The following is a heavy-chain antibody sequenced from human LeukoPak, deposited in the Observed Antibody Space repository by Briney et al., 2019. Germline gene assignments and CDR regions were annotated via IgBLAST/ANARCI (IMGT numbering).Heavy chain of an antibody. CDR1: GYTFTGYY. CDR2: INPNSGGT. V-gene: IGHV1-2*02. J-gene: IGHJ4*02. Sequence: ASVKVSCKASGYTFTGYYMHWVRQAPGQGLEWMGWINPNSGGTNYAQKFQGRVTMTEDTSTDTAYMELSSLRSEDTAVYYCATGSSGWYYFDYWGQGTLVTVSS. D-gene: IGHD6-19*01. CDR3: ATGSSGWYYFDY.